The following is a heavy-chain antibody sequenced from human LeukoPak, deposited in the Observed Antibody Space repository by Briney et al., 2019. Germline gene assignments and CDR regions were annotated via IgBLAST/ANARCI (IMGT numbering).Heavy chain of an antibody. CDR2: IWYDGSNK. CDR3: AREMGLNIVATFGY. CDR1: GFTFSSYN. Sequence: GGSLRLSCAASGFTFSSYNMNWVRQAPGKGLEWVALIWYDGSNKYYADSVQGRFIISRDNSKNTLYLQMNSLRAEDTAVYYCAREMGLNIVATFGYWGQGTLVTVSS. V-gene: IGHV3-33*08. J-gene: IGHJ4*02. D-gene: IGHD5-12*01.